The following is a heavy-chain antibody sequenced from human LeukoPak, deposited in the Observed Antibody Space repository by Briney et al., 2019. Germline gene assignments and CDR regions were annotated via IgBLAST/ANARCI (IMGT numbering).Heavy chain of an antibody. J-gene: IGHJ4*02. CDR2: ISSSSYI. Sequence: GGSLRLSCAASGFTFSSYSMNWVRQAPGKGLEWVSSISSSSYIYYADSVKGRFTISRDNAKNSLYLQMNSLRAEDTAVYHCARDQGYYYDSSGYYLDYWGQGTLVTVSS. CDR1: GFTFSSYS. V-gene: IGHV3-21*01. CDR3: ARDQGYYYDSSGYYLDY. D-gene: IGHD3-22*01.